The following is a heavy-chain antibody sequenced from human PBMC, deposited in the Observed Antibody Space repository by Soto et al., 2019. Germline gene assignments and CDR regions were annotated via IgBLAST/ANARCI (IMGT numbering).Heavy chain of an antibody. D-gene: IGHD3-10*01. Sequence: EVQLLESGGGLVQPGGSLRLSCAASGIPFSSFAMGWVRQAPGKGLEWVSTINPGGDNTYYADSVKGRFTISRDNSRNTLYLQMSGLGDEDTAVYYCANRGRFYFDHWGQGTLVTVS. J-gene: IGHJ4*02. V-gene: IGHV3-23*01. CDR3: ANRGRFYFDH. CDR2: INPGGDNT. CDR1: GIPFSSFA.